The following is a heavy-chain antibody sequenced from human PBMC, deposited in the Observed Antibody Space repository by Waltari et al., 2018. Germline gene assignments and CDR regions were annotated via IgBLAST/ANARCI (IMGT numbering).Heavy chain of an antibody. CDR2: IYSGGTT. D-gene: IGHD1-26*01. CDR1: GFTVSSSF. Sequence: EVQLVETGGGLIQPGGSLRLSCAASGFTVSSSFMNWVRQAPGKGLEWVSLIYSGGTTYYADSVKGRFTISRDTSKNTLYLQMNSLRAEDTAVYYCARASGSYDRWFDPWGQGTLVTVSS. CDR3: ARASGSYDRWFDP. V-gene: IGHV3-53*02. J-gene: IGHJ5*02.